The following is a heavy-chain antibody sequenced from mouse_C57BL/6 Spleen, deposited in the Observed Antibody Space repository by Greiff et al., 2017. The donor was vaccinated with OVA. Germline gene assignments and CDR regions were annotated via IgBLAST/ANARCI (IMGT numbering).Heavy chain of an antibody. CDR1: GYTFTSYW. J-gene: IGHJ4*01. CDR3: ARSVDSSGFHYYAMDY. D-gene: IGHD3-2*02. V-gene: IGHV1-72*01. Sequence: VQLQQPGAELVKPGASVKLSCKASGYTFTSYWMHWVKQRPGRGLEWIGRIAPNSGGTKYNEKFKSKATLTVDKPSSTAYMQLSSLTSEDSAVYYCARSVDSSGFHYYAMDYWGQGTSVTVSS. CDR2: IAPNSGGT.